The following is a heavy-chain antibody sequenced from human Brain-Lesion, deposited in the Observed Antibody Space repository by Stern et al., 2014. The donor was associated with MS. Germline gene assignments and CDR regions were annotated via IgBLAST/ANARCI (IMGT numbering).Heavy chain of an antibody. D-gene: IGHD6-19*01. V-gene: IGHV4-39*02. J-gene: IGHJ4*02. CDR2: IFYTGST. CDR3: ARGAGVFDS. Sequence: QVQLQESGPGLVKPSETLSLTCTVSGGSIGRSSYYWGWIRQPPGKGLEWIGNIFYTGSTFYDPSLKSRVTISVATSNNHFSPSLTSVTAADTAVYYCARGAGVFDSWGQGTLVTVSP. CDR1: GGSIGRSSYY.